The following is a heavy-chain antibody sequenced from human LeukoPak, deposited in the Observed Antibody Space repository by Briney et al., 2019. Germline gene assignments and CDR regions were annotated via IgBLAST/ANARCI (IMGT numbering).Heavy chain of an antibody. Sequence: SETLSLTCTVSGGSISSGGYYWSWIRQHPGKGLEWLGYIYYSGSTYYNPSLKSRVTISVDTSKNQFSLKLSSVTAADTAVYYCAREPRTEINTPTTEPYFDYWGQGTLVTVSS. V-gene: IGHV4-31*03. CDR3: AREPRTEINTPTTEPYFDY. CDR1: GGSISSGGYY. D-gene: IGHD1-1*01. J-gene: IGHJ4*02. CDR2: IYYSGST.